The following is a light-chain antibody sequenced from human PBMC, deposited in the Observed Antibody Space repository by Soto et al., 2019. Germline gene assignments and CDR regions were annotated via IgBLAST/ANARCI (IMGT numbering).Light chain of an antibody. CDR3: SSYTNSSTSYV. CDR2: DVN. CDR1: SSDVGGSNY. Sequence: QSALTQPASVSGSPGQSITISCTGTSSDVGGSNYVSWFQQHPGKAPKLIIYDVNNRPSGVSNRFSGSKSGNTASLTISGLQAEDEADYYCSSYTNSSTSYVFGTGTKLTIL. V-gene: IGLV2-14*01. J-gene: IGLJ1*01.